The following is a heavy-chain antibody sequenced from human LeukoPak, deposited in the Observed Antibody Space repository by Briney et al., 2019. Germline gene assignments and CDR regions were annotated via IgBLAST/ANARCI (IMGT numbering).Heavy chain of an antibody. CDR3: ARLEYSSSSWT. CDR2: IYYSGST. J-gene: IGHJ5*02. CDR1: GGSISSYY. D-gene: IGHD6-13*01. V-gene: IGHV4-59*01. Sequence: SETLSLTCTVSGGSISSYYWSWIRQPPGKGLEWIGYIYYSGSTNYNPSLKSRVTISVDTSKNQFSLKLSSVTAADTAVYYCARLEYSSSSWTWGQGTLVTVS.